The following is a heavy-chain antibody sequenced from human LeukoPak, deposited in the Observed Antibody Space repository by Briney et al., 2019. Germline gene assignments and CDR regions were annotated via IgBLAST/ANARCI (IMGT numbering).Heavy chain of an antibody. D-gene: IGHD3-22*01. CDR1: GASISYHY. Sequence: SETLSLTCTVSGASISYHYWSWIRQPPGKGLEWIGYIHPSGRTNSDSSLKSRVTMLVDTSNNQVSLKMTSVTAADTAVYYCARGTYYSSSGDWYDVFDSWGQGTMVTVSS. CDR3: ARGTYYSSSGDWYDVFDS. J-gene: IGHJ3*02. CDR2: IHPSGRT. V-gene: IGHV4-59*11.